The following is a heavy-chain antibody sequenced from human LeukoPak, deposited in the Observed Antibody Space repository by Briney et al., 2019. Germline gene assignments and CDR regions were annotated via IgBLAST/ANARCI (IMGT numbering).Heavy chain of an antibody. V-gene: IGHV4-38-2*02. CDR3: ARVRYGSGSSMHYYYYMDV. Sequence: SETLSLTCTVSGGSISSYYWSWIRQPPGKGLEWIGSIYHSGSTYYNPSLKSRVTISVDTSKNQFSLKLSSVTAADTAVYYCARVRYGSGSSMHYYYYMDVWGKGTTVTVSS. CDR2: IYHSGST. CDR1: GGSISSYY. D-gene: IGHD3-10*01. J-gene: IGHJ6*03.